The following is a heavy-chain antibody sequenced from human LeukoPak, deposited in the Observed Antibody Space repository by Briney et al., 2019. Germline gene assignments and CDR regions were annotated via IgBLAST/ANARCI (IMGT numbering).Heavy chain of an antibody. CDR1: GGSISSYY. D-gene: IGHD1-20*01. CDR3: ARAGMTGTMNWFDP. V-gene: IGHV4-4*07. J-gene: IGHJ5*02. CDR2: IYTSGST. Sequence: SETLSLTCTVSGGSISSYYWSWIRQPAGKGLEWIGRIYTSGSTNYNPSLKSRVTMLVDTSKNQFSLKLSSVTAADTAVYYCARAGMTGTMNWFDPWGQGTLVTVSS.